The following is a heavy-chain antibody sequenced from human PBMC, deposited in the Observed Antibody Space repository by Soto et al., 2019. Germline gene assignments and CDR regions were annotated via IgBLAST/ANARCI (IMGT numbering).Heavy chain of an antibody. Sequence: PGRTLKLSCAASGFTFSSDTINWVRQSPGKGPEWLSYISGTSSTIYYTHSVRGRFTVSRDNAKNSVYLQMDILRAEDMVVYSCVRDWAYGIDVWAQG. CDR3: VRDWAYGIDV. CDR2: ISGTSSTI. D-gene: IGHD3-16*01. CDR1: GFTFSSDT. V-gene: IGHV3-48*01. J-gene: IGHJ6*02.